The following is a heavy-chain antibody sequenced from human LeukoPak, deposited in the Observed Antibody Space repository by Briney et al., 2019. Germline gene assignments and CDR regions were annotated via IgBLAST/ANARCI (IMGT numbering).Heavy chain of an antibody. V-gene: IGHV4-39*01. Sequence: PSETLSLTCTVSGGSISSSSYYWGWIRQPPGKGLEWIGSIYYSGSTYYNPSLKSRVTISVDTSKNQFSLKLSSVTAADTAVYYCARLRDGWQLVHFDYWGQGTLVTASS. J-gene: IGHJ4*02. D-gene: IGHD6-6*01. CDR2: IYYSGST. CDR1: GGSISSSSYY. CDR3: ARLRDGWQLVHFDY.